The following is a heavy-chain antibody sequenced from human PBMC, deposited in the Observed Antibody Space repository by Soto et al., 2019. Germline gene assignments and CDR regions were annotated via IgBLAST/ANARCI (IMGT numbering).Heavy chain of an antibody. CDR3: ATGTYRAAFDI. J-gene: IGHJ3*02. V-gene: IGHV3-73*01. Sequence: GGSLRLSCAASGFRFSGSPMYWVRQASGKGLEWVGRIRSKADSYATAYAASVKGRFTISRDDSKNTAFLQMNSLKTEDTAVYYCATGTYRAAFDIWGQGTMVTVSS. CDR2: IRSKADSYAT. CDR1: GFRFSGSP. D-gene: IGHD1-1*01.